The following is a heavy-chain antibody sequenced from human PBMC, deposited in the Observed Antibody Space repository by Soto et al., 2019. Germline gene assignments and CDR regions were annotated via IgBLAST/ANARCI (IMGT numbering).Heavy chain of an antibody. V-gene: IGHV3-23*01. J-gene: IGHJ4*02. D-gene: IGHD1-1*01. CDR2: ISASGVST. Sequence: GGSLRLSCAASGFTFSSYAMSWVRQAPGKGLEWVSAISASGVSTDYADSVKGRFTISRDNSKDTLYLQINSLRAEDTAVYYCANPIPKTGTTFGFWGQGTLVTVSS. CDR1: GFTFSSYA. CDR3: ANPIPKTGTTFGF.